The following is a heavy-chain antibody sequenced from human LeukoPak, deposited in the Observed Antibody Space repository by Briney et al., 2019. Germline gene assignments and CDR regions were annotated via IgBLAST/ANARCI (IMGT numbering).Heavy chain of an antibody. Sequence: ASVKVSCRASGYTFTNYGIFWVRQAPGQGLEWMGWISTYSGNTNYAQKLQGRVTMTTETSTSTAYMELESLRSDDTAVYYCAISQGSYYDTSGYLGGDYWGQGTLVTVSS. V-gene: IGHV1-18*01. D-gene: IGHD3-22*01. CDR2: ISTYSGNT. CDR3: AISQGSYYDTSGYLGGDY. CDR1: GYTFTNYG. J-gene: IGHJ4*02.